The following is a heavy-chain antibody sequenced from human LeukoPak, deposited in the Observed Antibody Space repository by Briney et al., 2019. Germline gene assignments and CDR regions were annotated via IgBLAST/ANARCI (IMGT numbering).Heavy chain of an antibody. V-gene: IGHV3-23*01. D-gene: IGHD4-17*01. CDR3: AKDPMGPTTGATFTEVPPACCFLDV. J-gene: IGHJ6*04. CDR1: GFTFSSYA. CDR2: ISSSGSST. Sequence: GGSLRLSCAASGFTFSSYAMSWVRQAPGKGLEWVSGISSSGSSTYYADSVKGRFTISRDNSKNTLYLQMNSLRAEDTPVYYCAKDPMGPTTGATFTEVPPACCFLDVWGKGTTVTVSS.